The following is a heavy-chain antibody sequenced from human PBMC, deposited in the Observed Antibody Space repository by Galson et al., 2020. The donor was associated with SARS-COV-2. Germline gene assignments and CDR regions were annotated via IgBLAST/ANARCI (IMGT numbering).Heavy chain of an antibody. Sequence: GESLKISCKVSGYTLTELSMHWVRQAPGKGLEWMGGFDPEDGETIYAQKFQGRVTMTEDTSTDTAYMELSSLRSEDTAVYYCATAFAITGTTLVDYWGQGTLVTVSS. CDR3: ATAFAITGTTLVDY. D-gene: IGHD1-20*01. CDR1: GYTLTELS. J-gene: IGHJ4*02. V-gene: IGHV1-24*01. CDR2: FDPEDGET.